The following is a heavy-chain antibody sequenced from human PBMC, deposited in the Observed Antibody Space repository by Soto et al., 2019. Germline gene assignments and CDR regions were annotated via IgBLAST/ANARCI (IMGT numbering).Heavy chain of an antibody. Sequence: QVQLVQSGAEVKKPGSSVKVSCKASGGSFSSNAISWVRQAPGQGLEWMGGIIPILGSANYAQKFQDRLTITADGSTTTTYMELNSLRSEDAAVYYCASRERVDAFDIWGQGTLVNVSS. CDR3: ASRERVDAFDI. D-gene: IGHD1-26*01. CDR2: IIPILGSA. J-gene: IGHJ3*02. CDR1: GGSFSSNA. V-gene: IGHV1-69*01.